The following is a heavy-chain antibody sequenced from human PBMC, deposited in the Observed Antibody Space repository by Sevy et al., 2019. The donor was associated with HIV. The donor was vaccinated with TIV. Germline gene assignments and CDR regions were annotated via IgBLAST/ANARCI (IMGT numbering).Heavy chain of an antibody. CDR1: GFTFRNAW. CDR2: IRNDPDGGTT. Sequence: GGYLRLSCTASGFTFRNAWMTWVRQVPGKGLEWVGRIRNDPDGGTTDYAAPVRGRFTISRDDSKNTLYLQMNSLENEDTAVYCCSTDIVVQSGYSYDFSTFYPDLPHNSGADVWGQGTTVTVSS. D-gene: IGHD5-12*01. V-gene: IGHV3-15*01. J-gene: IGHJ6*02. CDR3: STDIVVQSGYSYDFSTFYPDLPHNSGADV.